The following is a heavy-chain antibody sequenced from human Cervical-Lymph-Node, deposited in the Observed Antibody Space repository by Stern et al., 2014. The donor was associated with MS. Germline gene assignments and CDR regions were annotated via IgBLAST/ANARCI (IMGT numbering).Heavy chain of an antibody. CDR3: ARDLGTVTTPGDY. CDR2: INPNNGDT. Sequence: VQLVESGAEMKKPGASVSVSCKASGYTFTAYYLHWVRQAPGHGLEWMGWINPNNGDTKYAQNFQGWVTMTRDTSISTAYMDLSSLTSDDTAIYYCARDLGTVTTPGDYWGQGTLVTVSS. CDR1: GYTFTAYY. D-gene: IGHD4-17*01. V-gene: IGHV1-2*04. J-gene: IGHJ4*02.